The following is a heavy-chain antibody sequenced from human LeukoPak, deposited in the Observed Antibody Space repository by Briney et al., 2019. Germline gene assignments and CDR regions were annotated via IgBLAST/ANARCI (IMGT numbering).Heavy chain of an antibody. D-gene: IGHD2-15*01. CDR2: ISNSCSTI. Sequence: GSLRLSCAVFGFTFSSYEMNWVRQAPGKGLEWVSHISNSCSTIYYADSVKGRFTVSRENAKNSLYLQMNSLRAEDTAVYYCARGVYCSGGSCYFKFDYWGQGTLVTVSS. CDR3: ARGVYCSGGSCYFKFDY. V-gene: IGHV3-48*03. J-gene: IGHJ4*02. CDR1: GFTFSSYE.